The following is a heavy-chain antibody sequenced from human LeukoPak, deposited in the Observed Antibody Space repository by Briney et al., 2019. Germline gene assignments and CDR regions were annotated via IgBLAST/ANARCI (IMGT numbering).Heavy chain of an antibody. CDR3: ARVRQSYNYAYLDY. Sequence: GRSLRLSCAASGFTFSSYAMHWVRQAPGKGLEWVAVISYDGSNKYYADSVKGRFTISRDNSKNTLYLQMNNLRAEDTAVYYCARVRQSYNYAYLDYWGQGTLVTVSS. J-gene: IGHJ4*02. CDR2: ISYDGSNK. D-gene: IGHD5-18*01. CDR1: GFTFSSYA. V-gene: IGHV3-30-3*01.